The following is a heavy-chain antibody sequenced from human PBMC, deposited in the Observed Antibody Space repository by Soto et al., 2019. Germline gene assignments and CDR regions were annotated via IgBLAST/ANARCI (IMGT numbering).Heavy chain of an antibody. Sequence: GGSLRLSCAASGFTFSSYWMSWVRQAPGKGLEWVANIKQDGSEKYYVDSVKGRFTISRANAKNSLYLQMNSLRAEDTAVCYCARAKIRGVSTSHNRVEYGMDVWGQGTTVTVSS. CDR2: IKQDGSEK. D-gene: IGHD2-2*01. CDR1: GFTFSSYW. CDR3: ARAKIRGVSTSHNRVEYGMDV. V-gene: IGHV3-7*01. J-gene: IGHJ6*02.